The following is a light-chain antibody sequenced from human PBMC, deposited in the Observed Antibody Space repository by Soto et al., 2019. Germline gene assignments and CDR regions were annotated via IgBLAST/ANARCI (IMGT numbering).Light chain of an antibody. CDR2: AAS. V-gene: IGKV3-20*01. CDR3: HQYDNTPQT. CDR1: QSMKRRY. Sequence: ETVLMQSPGTLSLSPGERATLFCRASQSMKRRYLAWYQQKPGQAPRVLIYAASNRATGIPDRFSGSGSGTDFSLTISRLEPEDFAVYYCHQYDNTPQTFGQGTK. J-gene: IGKJ2*01.